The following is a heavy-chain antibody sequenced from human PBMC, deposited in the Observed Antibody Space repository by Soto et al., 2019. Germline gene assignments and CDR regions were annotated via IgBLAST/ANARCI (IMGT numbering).Heavy chain of an antibody. CDR3: ARGSLLYQLLLRRYYYYGMDV. J-gene: IGHJ6*02. Sequence: SETLSLTCAVYGGSFSGYYWSWIRQPPGKGLEWIGEINQSGSTNYNPSLKSRVTISVDTSKNQFSLKLSSVTAADTAVYYCARGSLLYQLLLRRYYYYGMDVWGQGTTVTVSS. V-gene: IGHV4-34*01. CDR1: GGSFSGYY. D-gene: IGHD2-2*01. CDR2: INQSGST.